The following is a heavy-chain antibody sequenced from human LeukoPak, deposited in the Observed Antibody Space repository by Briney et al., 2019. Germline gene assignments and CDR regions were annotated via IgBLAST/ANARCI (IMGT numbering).Heavy chain of an antibody. V-gene: IGHV3-23*01. Sequence: GGSLRLSCAASGFTFSSYAMSWVRQAPGKGVEWVSAISGSGGSTYYADSVKGRFTISRDNSKNTLYLQMNSLRAEDTAVYYCAKGDIAVARTSFNYWAREPWSPSPQ. CDR1: GFTFSSYA. D-gene: IGHD6-19*01. CDR3: AKGDIAVARTSFNY. J-gene: IGHJ4*02. CDR2: ISGSGGST.